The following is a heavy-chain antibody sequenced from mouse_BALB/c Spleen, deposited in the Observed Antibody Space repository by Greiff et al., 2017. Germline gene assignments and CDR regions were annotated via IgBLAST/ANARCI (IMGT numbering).Heavy chain of an antibody. V-gene: IGHV1-80*01. D-gene: IGHD2-1*01. CDR3: ARARGNYPYYYAMDY. J-gene: IGHJ4*01. Sequence: QVQLQQSGAELVRPGSSVKISCKASGYAFSSYWMNWVKQRPGQGLEWIGQIYPGDGDTNYNGKFKGKATLTADKSSSTAYMQLSSLTSEDSAVYFCARARGNYPYYYAMDYWGQGTSVTVSS. CDR2: IYPGDGDT. CDR1: GYAFSSYW.